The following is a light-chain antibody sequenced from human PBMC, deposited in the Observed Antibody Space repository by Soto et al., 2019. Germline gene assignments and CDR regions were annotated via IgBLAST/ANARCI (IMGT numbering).Light chain of an antibody. CDR2: EVI. Sequence: LTQSASVSGSPGQSITIPCTGTSSDVGGYDYVSWYQQHPGKVPKLIIYEVIKRPSGVSHRFSGSKSGNTASLTISGLQTEDEAAYSCSSYTTSSALVFGGGT. J-gene: IGLJ2*01. CDR1: SSDVGGYDY. V-gene: IGLV2-14*01. CDR3: SSYTTSSALV.